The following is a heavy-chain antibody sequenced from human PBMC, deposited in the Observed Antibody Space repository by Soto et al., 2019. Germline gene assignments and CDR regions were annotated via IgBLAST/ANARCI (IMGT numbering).Heavy chain of an antibody. J-gene: IGHJ4*02. D-gene: IGHD6-19*01. Sequence: PGESLKISCKASGYSFTRKWIGWVRQMPGKGLEWMGIIYPGDSDTRYSPSFQGQVTISADKSISTAYLQWSSLKASDTAMYYCARLAVAGHYYFDYWGQGTLVTVSS. V-gene: IGHV5-51*01. CDR2: IYPGDSDT. CDR3: ARLAVAGHYYFDY. CDR1: GYSFTRKW.